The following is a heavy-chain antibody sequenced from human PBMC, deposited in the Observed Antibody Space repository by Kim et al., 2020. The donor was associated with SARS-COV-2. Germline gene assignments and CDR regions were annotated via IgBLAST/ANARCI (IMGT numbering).Heavy chain of an antibody. CDR2: T. CDR3: ARATSPGWFDP. D-gene: IGHD7-27*01. Sequence: THYNPSLQSRVTKSVDTAKNQFSLKRSSVTAADTAVYYCARATSPGWFDPWGQGTLVTVSS. J-gene: IGHJ5*02. V-gene: IGHV4-59*01.